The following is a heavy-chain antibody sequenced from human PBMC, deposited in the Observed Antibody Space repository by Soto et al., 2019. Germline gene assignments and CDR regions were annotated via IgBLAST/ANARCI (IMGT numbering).Heavy chain of an antibody. CDR3: AKECSYVRTREKCGLVDY. V-gene: IGHV3-23*01. D-gene: IGHD2-2*01. J-gene: IGHJ4*02. CDR2: IRASGTST. CDR1: GFTFSSYA. Sequence: EVQLLESGGGLVQPGGSLRLSCAASGFTFSSYAMAWVRQAPGKGLEWVSTIRASGTSTYYADSVEGRVSISRDNSKKTLSLQKNSLRAEDTDVYYGAKECSYVRTREKCGLVDYWGQGALVTVSS.